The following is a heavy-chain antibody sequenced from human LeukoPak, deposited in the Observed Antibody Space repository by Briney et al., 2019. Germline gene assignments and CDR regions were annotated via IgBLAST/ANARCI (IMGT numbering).Heavy chain of an antibody. CDR1: GFSISSGYY. V-gene: IGHV4-38-2*02. J-gene: IGHJ3*01. D-gene: IGHD4-17*01. CDR2: IYHGGST. CDR3: ARVVTTATTWAFDV. Sequence: PSETLSLTCTVSGFSISSGYYWGWIRQPPGKGLEWIGSIYHGGSTYYNPSLKGRVTISVDTPKNQFSLKLSSVTAADTAVYYCARVVTTATTWAFDVWGQGTMVTVFS.